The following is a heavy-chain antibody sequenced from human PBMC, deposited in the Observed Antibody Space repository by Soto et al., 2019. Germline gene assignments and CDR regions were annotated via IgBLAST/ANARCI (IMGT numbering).Heavy chain of an antibody. Sequence: GALGRACAASGCTFRSYAMSGVRQAPGKGLEWVSAISGSGGSTYYADSVKGRFTISRDNSKNTLYLQMNSLRAEDTAVYYCASSITIFGNNWFDPWGQGTLVTVYS. CDR1: GCTFRSYA. J-gene: IGHJ5*02. CDR3: ASSITIFGNNWFDP. D-gene: IGHD3-3*01. V-gene: IGHV3-23*01. CDR2: ISGSGGST.